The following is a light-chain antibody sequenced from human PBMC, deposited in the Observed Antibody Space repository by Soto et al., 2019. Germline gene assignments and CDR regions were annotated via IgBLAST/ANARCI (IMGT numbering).Light chain of an antibody. V-gene: IGKV3-11*01. CDR1: QSVSSY. Sequence: EIVLTQSPSTLSLSPGERSTLSCISSQSVSSYLAWYQQKPGQAPRLLIYDASNRATGIPARFSGSGSGTDFTLTISSLEPEDFAVYYCQQYNNWPPTTFGQGTKVDI. J-gene: IGKJ1*01. CDR3: QQYNNWPPTT. CDR2: DAS.